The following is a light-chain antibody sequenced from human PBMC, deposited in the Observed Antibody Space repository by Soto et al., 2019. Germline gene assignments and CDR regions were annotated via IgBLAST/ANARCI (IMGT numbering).Light chain of an antibody. Sequence: QSVLTQPPSVSGAPGQRVTISCTGSSSNIGAGYDVHWYKKLPGTAPKLLIYGNSNRPSGVPDRFSGSKSGTSASLAITGLQAEDEADYYCQSYDSSLSGYIFGTGTKVTV. J-gene: IGLJ1*01. CDR3: QSYDSSLSGYI. CDR2: GNS. V-gene: IGLV1-40*01. CDR1: SSNIGAGYD.